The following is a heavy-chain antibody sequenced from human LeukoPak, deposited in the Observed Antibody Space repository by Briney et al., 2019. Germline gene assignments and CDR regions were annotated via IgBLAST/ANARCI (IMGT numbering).Heavy chain of an antibody. J-gene: IGHJ4*02. V-gene: IGHV1-2*02. D-gene: IGHD5-12*01. CDR3: ARERWIDFDY. Sequence: ASVKVSCKASGYTFTGYYMRWVRQAPGQGLEWMGWVNPNSGGTNYAQKFQGRVTMTRDTSISTAYMELSRLRSDDTAVYYCARERWIDFDYWGQGTLVTVSS. CDR1: GYTFTGYY. CDR2: VNPNSGGT.